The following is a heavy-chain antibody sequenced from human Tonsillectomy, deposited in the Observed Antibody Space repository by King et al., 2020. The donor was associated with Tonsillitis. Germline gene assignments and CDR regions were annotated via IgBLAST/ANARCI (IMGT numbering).Heavy chain of an antibody. V-gene: IGHV4-34*01. J-gene: IGHJ4*02. CDR1: GGSFSGYY. CDR3: ARGRYYYDSSGYYYRAAPFDY. Sequence: VQLQQWGAGLLKPSETLSLTCAVYGGSFSGYYWSWIRQPPGKGLEWIGEINHSGSTNYNPSLKSRVTITVDTSKNQFSLKLSSVTAADTAVYYCARGRYYYDSSGYYYRAAPFDYWGQGTLVTVSS. CDR2: INHSGST. D-gene: IGHD3-22*01.